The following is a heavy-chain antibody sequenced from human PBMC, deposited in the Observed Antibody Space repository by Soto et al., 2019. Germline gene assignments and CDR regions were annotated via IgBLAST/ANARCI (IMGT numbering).Heavy chain of an antibody. CDR2: MSENGDII. CDR1: GFIFKDYA. J-gene: IGHJ1*01. CDR3: AKKLYSGTYYDLES. V-gene: IGHV3-23*01. D-gene: IGHD1-26*01. Sequence: GESLKISCTGSGFIFKDYAMTWVRQGPGKGLEWVSTMSENGDIISYRDSVKGRFTMSRDMSNITVHLEMNGLRAEDTAMYYCAKKLYSGTYYDLESWGPGTLVTVSS.